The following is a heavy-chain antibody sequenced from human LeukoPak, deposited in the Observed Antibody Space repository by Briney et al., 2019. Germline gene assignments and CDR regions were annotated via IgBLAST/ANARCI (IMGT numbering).Heavy chain of an antibody. CDR1: GFTFSSYS. Sequence: GGSLRLSCAASGFTFSSYSVNWVRQAPGKGLEWVSYISSSSSTIYYADSVKGRFTISRDNAKNSLYLQMNSLRAEDTAVYYCARRAVAGTKFGPFDYWGQGTLVTVSS. CDR2: ISSSSSTI. V-gene: IGHV3-48*01. J-gene: IGHJ4*02. D-gene: IGHD6-19*01. CDR3: ARRAVAGTKFGPFDY.